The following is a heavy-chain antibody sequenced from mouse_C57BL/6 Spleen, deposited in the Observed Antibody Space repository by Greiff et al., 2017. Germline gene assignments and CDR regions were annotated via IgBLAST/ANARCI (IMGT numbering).Heavy chain of an antibody. D-gene: IGHD2-5*01. CDR3: TTYYSNYEDFDY. Sequence: EVKLMESGAELVRPGASVKLSCTASGFNIKDASMHWVKQRPEQGLEWIGWIDPENGDTEYASKFPGKATITADTSSNTAYLQLSSLTTEDTAVYYCTTYYSNYEDFDYWGQGTTLTVSS. CDR2: IDPENGDT. J-gene: IGHJ2*01. CDR1: GFNIKDAS. V-gene: IGHV14-4*01.